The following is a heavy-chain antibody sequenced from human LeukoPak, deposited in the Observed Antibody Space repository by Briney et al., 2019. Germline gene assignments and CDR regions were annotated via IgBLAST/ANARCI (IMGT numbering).Heavy chain of an antibody. Sequence: GGSLRLSCAASGFTFSSYWMHWVRQAPGKVLVWVSRINSDGSSTSYADSVKGRFTISRDNAKNTLYLQMNSLRAEDTAVYYCASSSPAAISDGMDVWGQGTTVTVSS. D-gene: IGHD2-2*01. CDR2: INSDGSST. J-gene: IGHJ6*02. CDR1: GFTFSSYW. CDR3: ASSSPAAISDGMDV. V-gene: IGHV3-74*01.